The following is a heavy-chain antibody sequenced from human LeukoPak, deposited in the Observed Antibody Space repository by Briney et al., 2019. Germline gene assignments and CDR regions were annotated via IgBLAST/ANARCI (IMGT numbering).Heavy chain of an antibody. V-gene: IGHV4-39*01. J-gene: IGHJ5*02. CDR1: GGSISSSNYY. Sequence: PSETLSLTCTVSGGSISSSNYYWGWIRQPPGKGLEWIGSIYDNGSTYYNPSLRSRVTTSVDTSKDQFSLKLSSVTAADTAVYYCARHVLYYDTNGPWFDPWGQGTLVTVSS. CDR2: IYDNGST. CDR3: ARHVLYYDTNGPWFDP. D-gene: IGHD3-22*01.